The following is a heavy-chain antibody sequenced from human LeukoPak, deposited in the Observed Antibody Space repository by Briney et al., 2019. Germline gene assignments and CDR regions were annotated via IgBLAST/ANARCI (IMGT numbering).Heavy chain of an antibody. Sequence: ASVKVSCKASGYTFTSYYMHWVRQAPGQGLEWMGIINPSGGSTSYAQKFQGRVTMTRDTSTSTVYMELNSLRAEDTAVYYCARDSRYDSSGYSAEAPDYWGQGTLVTVSS. CDR1: GYTFTSYY. D-gene: IGHD3-22*01. V-gene: IGHV1-46*01. J-gene: IGHJ4*02. CDR3: ARDSRYDSSGYSAEAPDY. CDR2: INPSGGST.